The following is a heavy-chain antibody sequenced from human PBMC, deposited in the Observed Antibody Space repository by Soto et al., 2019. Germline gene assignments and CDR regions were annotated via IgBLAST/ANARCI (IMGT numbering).Heavy chain of an antibody. J-gene: IGHJ3*02. CDR3: KRAAYDILTGHYNGGAFEI. D-gene: IGHD3-9*01. V-gene: IGHV3-13*04. CDR2: IGTAGDT. CDR1: GFTFSSYD. Sequence: GGSLRLSCAASGFTFSSYDMHWVRQATGKGLEWVSAIGTAGDTYYPGSVKGRFTISRENAKNSLYLQMNSLRSDDTAIYYCKRAAYDILTGHYNGGAFEIWGQGTMVTVSS.